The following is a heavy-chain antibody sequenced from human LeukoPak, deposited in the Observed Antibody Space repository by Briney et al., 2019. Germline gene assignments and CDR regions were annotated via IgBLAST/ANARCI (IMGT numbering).Heavy chain of an antibody. D-gene: IGHD5-18*01. J-gene: IGHJ4*02. CDR2: ISYDGSNK. CDR1: GFTFSSYG. CDR3: AKATWIRHYFDY. V-gene: IGHV3-30*18. Sequence: PGGSLRVSCAASGFTFSSYGMHWVRQAPGKGLEWVAVISYDGSNKYYADSVKGRFTISRDNSKNTLYLQMNSLRAEDTAVYYCAKATWIRHYFDYWGQGTLVTVSS.